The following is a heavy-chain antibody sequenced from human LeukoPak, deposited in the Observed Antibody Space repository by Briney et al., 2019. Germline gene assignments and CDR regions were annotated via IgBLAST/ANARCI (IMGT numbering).Heavy chain of an antibody. D-gene: IGHD3-10*01. CDR3: ARHNYYGSGSYYNSNTFYGMDV. V-gene: IGHV3-23*01. CDR2: ISGSGGST. CDR1: GFTFSSYA. J-gene: IGHJ6*02. Sequence: GGSLRLSCAASGFTFSSYAMSWVRQAPGKGLEWVSAISGSGGSTYYADSVKGRFTISRDNSKNTLYLQMNSLRAEDTAVYYCARHNYYGSGSYYNSNTFYGMDVWGQGTTVTVSS.